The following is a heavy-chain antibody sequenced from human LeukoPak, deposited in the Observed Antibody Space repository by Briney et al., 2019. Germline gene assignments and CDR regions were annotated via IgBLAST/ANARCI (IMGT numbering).Heavy chain of an antibody. CDR3: ARQGVGATRERYFDY. CDR2: IIPIFGTA. D-gene: IGHD1-26*01. CDR1: GGTFSSYA. Sequence: ASVKVSCTASGGTFSSYAISWVRQAPGQGLEWMGGIIPIFGTANYAQKFQGRVTITTDESTSTAYMELSSLRSEDTAVYYCARQGVGATRERYFDYWGQGTLVTVSS. J-gene: IGHJ4*02. V-gene: IGHV1-69*05.